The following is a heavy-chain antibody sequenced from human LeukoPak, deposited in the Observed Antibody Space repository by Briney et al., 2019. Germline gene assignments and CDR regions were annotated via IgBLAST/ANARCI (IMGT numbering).Heavy chain of an antibody. J-gene: IGHJ4*02. D-gene: IGHD3-22*01. CDR2: INGSGGAT. CDR3: AKDEYNYDSSGHFDY. V-gene: IGHV3-23*01. Sequence: PGGSLRLSCAASGFTFSTYAMHWVRQPPGKGLEWVSAINGSGGATYHADADSVKGRFIISRDNSKNTLYLQINSLRVEDTAVYYCAKDEYNYDSSGHFDYWGQGTLVTVSS. CDR1: GFTFSTYA.